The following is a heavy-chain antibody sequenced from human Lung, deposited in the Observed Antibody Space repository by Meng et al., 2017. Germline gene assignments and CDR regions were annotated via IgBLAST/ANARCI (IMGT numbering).Heavy chain of an antibody. CDR3: SGHIDY. V-gene: IGHV3-15*01. J-gene: IGHJ4*02. Sequence: ELQLVESGGGLVKPGGSLSLSCEGSGFTFSNAYMTWVRQVPGKRLEWVGRIKSKPDGETIDYAAPVKGRFTISRDDSKNTVYLQMNSLKTEDTAVYYCSGHIDYWGQGTLVTVSS. CDR2: IKSKPDGETI. D-gene: IGHD5-12*01. CDR1: GFTFSNAY.